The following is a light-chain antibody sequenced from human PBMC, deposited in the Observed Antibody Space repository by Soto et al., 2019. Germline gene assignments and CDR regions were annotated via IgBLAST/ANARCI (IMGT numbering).Light chain of an antibody. CDR3: SSYADNDNLL. Sequence: QSALTQPPSASGSPGQSVTISCTGTSSDVGRYNYVSWYQQHPGKAPKLMLYDVIKRPSGVPGRFPGSKSGNTASLTVSGLQAEDEADYYCSSYADNDNLLFGGGTKVTVL. CDR1: SSDVGRYNY. J-gene: IGLJ2*01. CDR2: DVI. V-gene: IGLV2-8*01.